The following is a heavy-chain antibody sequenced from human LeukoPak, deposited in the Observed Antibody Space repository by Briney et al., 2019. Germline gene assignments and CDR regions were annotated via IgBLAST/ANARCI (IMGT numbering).Heavy chain of an antibody. V-gene: IGHV4-39*07. D-gene: IGHD3-16*01. CDR1: GGSISSSSYY. CDR3: APNWDNWFDP. J-gene: IGHJ5*02. CDR2: IYYSGST. Sequence: SETLSLTCTVSGGSISSSSYYWGWIRQPPGKGLEWIGSIYYSGSTYYNPSLKSRVTISVDTSKSQLSLKLNSVTAADTAMYYCAPNWDNWFDPWGQGTLVTVSS.